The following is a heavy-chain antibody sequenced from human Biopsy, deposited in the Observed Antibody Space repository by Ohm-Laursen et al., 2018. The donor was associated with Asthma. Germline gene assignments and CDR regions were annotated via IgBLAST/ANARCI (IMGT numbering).Heavy chain of an antibody. Sequence: ASVKVSCKASGYTFTSYAMHWVRQAPGQRLEWMGWINAGNGNTKYSQKFQGRVTITRDTSASTAYMEPSSLRSEDTAVYYCASSIAVADSDAFDIWGQGTMVTVSS. CDR1: GYTFTSYA. V-gene: IGHV1-3*01. CDR3: ASSIAVADSDAFDI. D-gene: IGHD6-19*01. J-gene: IGHJ3*02. CDR2: INAGNGNT.